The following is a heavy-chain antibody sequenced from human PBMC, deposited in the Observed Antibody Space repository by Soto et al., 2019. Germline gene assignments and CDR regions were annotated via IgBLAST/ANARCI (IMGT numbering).Heavy chain of an antibody. Sequence: GGSLRLSCAASGFTFSSYAMSWVRQAPGKGLEWVSAISGSGGSTYYADSVKGRFTISRDNSKNTLYLQMNSLRAEATAVYCGEKDSSINWSRYNGMDVWGRGTTVTVSS. CDR3: EKDSSINWSRYNGMDV. J-gene: IGHJ6*02. V-gene: IGHV3-23*01. D-gene: IGHD1-1*01. CDR2: ISGSGGST. CDR1: GFTFSSYA.